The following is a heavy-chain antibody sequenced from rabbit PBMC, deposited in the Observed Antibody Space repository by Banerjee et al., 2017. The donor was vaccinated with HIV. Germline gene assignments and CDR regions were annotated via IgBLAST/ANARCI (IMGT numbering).Heavy chain of an antibody. D-gene: IGHD4-2*01. Sequence: QQQLEESGGGLVKPGGTPTLTCTASGIDFSSYYYMCWVRQAPGKGLEWIGCIYTGSGSTAYASWAKGRFTISKTSSTTVTLQMASLTAADTATYFCARDVGDAGAANLWGQGTLVTVS. CDR3: ARDVGDAGAANL. J-gene: IGHJ4*01. CDR1: GIDFSSYYY. CDR2: IYTGSGST. V-gene: IGHV1S45*01.